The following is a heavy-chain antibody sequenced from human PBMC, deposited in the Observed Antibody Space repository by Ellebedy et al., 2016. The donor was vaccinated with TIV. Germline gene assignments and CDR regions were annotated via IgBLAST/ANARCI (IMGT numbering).Heavy chain of an antibody. CDR2: IYYSGST. CDR3: ARWSGYCGGDCYSGFDY. Sequence: SETLSLXXTVSGGSISSYYWSWIRQPPGKGLEWIGYIYYSGSTNYNPSLKSRVTISVDTSKNQFSLKLSSVTAADTAVYYCARWSGYCGGDCYSGFDYWGQGTLVTVSS. CDR1: GGSISSYY. V-gene: IGHV4-59*08. J-gene: IGHJ4*02. D-gene: IGHD2-21*02.